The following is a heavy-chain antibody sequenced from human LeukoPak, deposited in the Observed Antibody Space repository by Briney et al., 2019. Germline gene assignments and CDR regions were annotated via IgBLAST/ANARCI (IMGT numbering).Heavy chain of an antibody. V-gene: IGHV4-59*08. CDR2: IYHSGST. J-gene: IGHJ4*02. CDR1: GGSISSYY. CDR3: ARASSSGWYFGY. D-gene: IGHD6-19*01. Sequence: SETLSLTCTVSGGSISSYYWSWIRQPPGKGLEWIGFIYHSGSTNYSPSLKSQVTISVDTSKNQFSLKLGSVTAADTAVYYCARASSSGWYFGYWGQGTLVTVSS.